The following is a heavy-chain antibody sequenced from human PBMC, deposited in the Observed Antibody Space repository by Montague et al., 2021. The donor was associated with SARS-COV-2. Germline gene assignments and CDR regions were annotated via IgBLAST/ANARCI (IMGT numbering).Heavy chain of an antibody. CDR1: GYSVTSSY. D-gene: IGHD3-3*01. J-gene: IGHJ5*01. Sequence: SETLSLTCTVSGYSVTSSYWSWIRQPPGKGLQWIGFISHSGITNYNSFFKSRVAISVNTSKNHFSLKLSSATAADTAVYYCARLSFGGPLIRWFDSWGQGTLVTVSS. CDR3: ARLSFGGPLIRWFDS. CDR2: ISHSGIT. V-gene: IGHV4-59*02.